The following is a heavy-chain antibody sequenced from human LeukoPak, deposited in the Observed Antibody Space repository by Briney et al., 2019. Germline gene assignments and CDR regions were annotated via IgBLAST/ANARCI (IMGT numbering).Heavy chain of an antibody. D-gene: IGHD6-19*01. CDR3: ATDLYLLSSGWPFDY. CDR2: FDPEDGET. CDR1: GYTLTGLS. Sequence: ASVKVSCEVSGYTLTGLSMHWVRQAPGKGLEWMGGFDPEDGETIYAQKFQGRVTMTEDTSTDTAYMELSSLRSEDTAVYYCATDLYLLSSGWPFDYWGQGTLVTVSS. V-gene: IGHV1-24*01. J-gene: IGHJ4*02.